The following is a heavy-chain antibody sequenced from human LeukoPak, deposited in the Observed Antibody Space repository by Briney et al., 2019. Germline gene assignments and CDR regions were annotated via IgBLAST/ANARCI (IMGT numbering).Heavy chain of an antibody. CDR2: IYYSGST. CDR3: ARVGSRYDFWSGYYSGFDY. Sequence: PSETLSLTCTVSGGSISSYYWSWIQQPPGKGLEWIGYIYYSGSTNYNPSLKSRVTISVDTSKNQFSLKLSSVTAADTAVYYCARVGSRYDFWSGYYSGFDYWGQGTLVTVSS. J-gene: IGHJ4*02. V-gene: IGHV4-59*01. D-gene: IGHD3-3*01. CDR1: GGSISSYY.